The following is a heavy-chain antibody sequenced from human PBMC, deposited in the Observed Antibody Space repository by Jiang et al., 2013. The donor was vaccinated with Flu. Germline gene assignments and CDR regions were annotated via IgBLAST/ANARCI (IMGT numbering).Heavy chain of an antibody. J-gene: IGHJ3*02. Sequence: LLKPSETLSLTCAVYGGSFSGYYWSWIRQPPGKGLEWIGEINHSGSTNYNPSLKSRVTISVDTSKNQFSLKLSSVTAADTAVYYCARDLSTYYDFWSGYSHDAFDIWGQGTMVTVSS. CDR2: INHSGST. CDR1: GGSFSGYY. D-gene: IGHD3-3*01. CDR3: ARDLSTYYDFWSGYSHDAFDI. V-gene: IGHV4-34*01.